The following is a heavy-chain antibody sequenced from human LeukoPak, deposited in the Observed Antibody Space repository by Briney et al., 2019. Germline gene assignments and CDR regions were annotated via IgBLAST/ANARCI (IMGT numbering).Heavy chain of an antibody. D-gene: IGHD1-26*01. CDR2: ISSSGNTI. CDR1: GFTFSSYW. V-gene: IGHV3-48*04. CDR3: ARVGALGSLGY. J-gene: IGHJ4*02. Sequence: GGSLRLSCAASGFTFSSYWMSWVRQVPGKGLEWVSYISSSGNTIYYADSVKGRFTISRDNANNLLYLQMSGLRAEDTAVYYCARVGALGSLGYWGQGILVAVSS.